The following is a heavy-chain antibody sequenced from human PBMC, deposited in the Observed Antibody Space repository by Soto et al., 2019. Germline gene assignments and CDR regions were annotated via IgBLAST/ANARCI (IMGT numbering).Heavy chain of an antibody. D-gene: IGHD1-7*01. Sequence: EVQLVESGGGLVKPGGSLRLSCAASGFTFSSYSMNWVRQAPGKGLEWVSSISSSSSYIYYADSVKGRFTISRDNAKNSLHLQMTSLRAEDTAVYYCARVIRNYGYYYYGMDVWGQGTTVTVSS. CDR2: ISSSSSYI. CDR1: GFTFSSYS. V-gene: IGHV3-21*01. J-gene: IGHJ6*02. CDR3: ARVIRNYGYYYYGMDV.